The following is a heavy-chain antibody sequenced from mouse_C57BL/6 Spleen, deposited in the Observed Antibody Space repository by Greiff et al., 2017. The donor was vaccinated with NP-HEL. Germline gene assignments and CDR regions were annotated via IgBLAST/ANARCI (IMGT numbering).Heavy chain of an antibody. CDR2: INPSSGYT. Sequence: VQLQQSGAELAQPGASVKLSCKASGYTFTSYWMHWVKQRPGQGLEWIGYINPSSGYTKYNQKFKDKATLTANKSSSTAYMQLSSLTYEDSAVYYCARDYYGSSFYFDYWGQGTTLTVSS. J-gene: IGHJ2*01. D-gene: IGHD1-1*01. CDR1: GYTFTSYW. CDR3: ARDYYGSSFYFDY. V-gene: IGHV1-7*01.